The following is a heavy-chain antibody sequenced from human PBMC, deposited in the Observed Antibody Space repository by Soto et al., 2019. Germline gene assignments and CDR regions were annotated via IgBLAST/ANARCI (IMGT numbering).Heavy chain of an antibody. V-gene: IGHV1-46*01. CDR3: AREGGSYSDYYYYGMDV. Sequence: GASVKVSCKASGYTFTSYYMHWVRQAPGQGLEWMGIINPSGGSTSYAQKFQGRVTMTRDTSTSTVYMELSSLRSEDTAVYYCAREGGSYSDYYYYGMDVWGQGTTVTVSS. J-gene: IGHJ6*02. D-gene: IGHD1-26*01. CDR1: GYTFTSYY. CDR2: INPSGGST.